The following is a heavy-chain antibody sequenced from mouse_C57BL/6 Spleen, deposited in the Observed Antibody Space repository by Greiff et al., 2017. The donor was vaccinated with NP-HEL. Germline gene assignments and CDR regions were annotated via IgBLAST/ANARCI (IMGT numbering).Heavy chain of an antibody. Sequence: QQSCKASGYTFTSYWMQWVKQRPGQGLEWIGEIDPSDSYTNYNQKFKGKATLTVDTSSSTAYMQLSSLTSEDSAVYYCAITTVVARYFDVWGTGTTVTVSS. CDR2: IDPSDSYT. V-gene: IGHV1-50*01. J-gene: IGHJ1*03. D-gene: IGHD1-1*01. CDR3: AITTVVARYFDV. CDR1: GYTFTSYW.